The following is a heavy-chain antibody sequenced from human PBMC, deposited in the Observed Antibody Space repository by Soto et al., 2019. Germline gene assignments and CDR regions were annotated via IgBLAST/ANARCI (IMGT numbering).Heavy chain of an antibody. CDR1: GFTFDDYA. V-gene: IGHV3-9*01. CDR2: ISWNSGSI. Sequence: EVQLVESGGGLVQPGRSLRLSCAASGFTFDDYAMHWVRQAPGKGLEWVSGISWNSGSIGYADSVKGRFTISRDNAKNSLYLQMNSLRAEDTALYYCAKDRGGGGYYYYMDVWGKGTTVTVSS. CDR3: AKDRGGGGYYYYMDV. D-gene: IGHD3-16*01. J-gene: IGHJ6*03.